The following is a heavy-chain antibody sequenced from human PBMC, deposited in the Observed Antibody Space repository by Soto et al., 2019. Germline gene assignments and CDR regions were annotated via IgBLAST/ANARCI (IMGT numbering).Heavy chain of an antibody. CDR1: GGSISSYY. Sequence: XATLSLTFTVSGGSISSYYWGWIRQPPGKGLEWIGYIYYSGSTNYNPSLKSRVTISVDTSKNQFSLKLSSVTAADTAVYYCARVSVPAAMDYWGQGTLVTV. V-gene: IGHV4-59*01. CDR2: IYYSGST. D-gene: IGHD2-2*01. CDR3: ARVSVPAAMDY. J-gene: IGHJ4*02.